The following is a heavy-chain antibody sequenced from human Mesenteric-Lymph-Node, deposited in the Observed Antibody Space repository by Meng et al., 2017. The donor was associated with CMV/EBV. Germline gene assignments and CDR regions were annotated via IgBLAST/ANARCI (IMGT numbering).Heavy chain of an antibody. CDR2: VSSDSSYI. CDR3: VRSTPAGTDYWD. V-gene: IGHV3-21*01. J-gene: IGHJ1*01. Sequence: GGSLRLSCGVSGFTFFNYTMSWVRQAPGKGLEWVSSVSSDSSYIYYADSAKGRFTISRDNAENTVFLQMNSLRVEDTALYYCVRSTPAGTDYWDWGQGTQVTVSS. D-gene: IGHD4-11*01. CDR1: GFTFFNYT.